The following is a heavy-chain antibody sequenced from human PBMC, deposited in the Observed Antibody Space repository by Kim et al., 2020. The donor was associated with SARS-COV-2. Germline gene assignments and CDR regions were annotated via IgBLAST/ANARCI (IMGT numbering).Heavy chain of an antibody. Sequence: SISYYADAVEGRFTNSRDNAKNSVSRQMNSLRDEDTAMYYCASRGYYIDFWGQGTLVTVSS. J-gene: IGHJ4*02. CDR3: ASRGYYIDF. V-gene: IGHV3-48*02. CDR2: SIS. D-gene: IGHD6-13*01.